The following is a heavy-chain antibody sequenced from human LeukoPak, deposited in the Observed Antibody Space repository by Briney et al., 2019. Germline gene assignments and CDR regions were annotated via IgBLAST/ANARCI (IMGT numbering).Heavy chain of an antibody. CDR2: INHSGST. Sequence: SETLSLTCAVYGGSFSGYYWSWIRQPPGKGLEWIGEINHSGSTNYNPSLKSRVTISGDTSKNQFSLKLSSVTAADTAVYFCARGFRGDNFDYWDQGTLVTVSS. D-gene: IGHD7-27*01. CDR3: ARGFRGDNFDY. CDR1: GGSFSGYY. J-gene: IGHJ4*02. V-gene: IGHV4-34*01.